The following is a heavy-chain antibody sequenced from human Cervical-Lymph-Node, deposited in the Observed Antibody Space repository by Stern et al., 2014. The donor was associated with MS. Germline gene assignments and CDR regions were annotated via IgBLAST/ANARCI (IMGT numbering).Heavy chain of an antibody. CDR3: ARGLLVSENAFDI. V-gene: IGHV1-18*01. CDR2: ISDNNGNT. J-gene: IGHJ3*02. D-gene: IGHD2-15*01. Sequence: VQMVESGAEVKKPGASVKVSCKASGYTFTSYGISWVRQAPGQGLEWMGWISDNNGNTNYAQKLQGRVTMTTDTSTSTAFRELRRLRSDDTSVYYWARGLLVSENAFDIWGQGTMVTVSS. CDR1: GYTFTSYG.